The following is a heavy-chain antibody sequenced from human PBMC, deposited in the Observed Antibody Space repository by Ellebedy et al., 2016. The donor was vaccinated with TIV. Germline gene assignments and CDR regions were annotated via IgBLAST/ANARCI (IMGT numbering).Heavy chain of an antibody. CDR1: GYTFTGYY. CDR3: ARGPVVAAIGDYFDY. J-gene: IGHJ4*02. CDR2: INPNSGGT. V-gene: IGHV1-2*02. Sequence: AASVKVSCKASGYTFTGYYMHWVRQAPGQGLAWMGWINPNSGGTNYAQKFQGRVTMTRDTSISTAYMELSRLRSDDTAVYYCARGPVVAAIGDYFDYWGQGTLVTVSS. D-gene: IGHD2-15*01.